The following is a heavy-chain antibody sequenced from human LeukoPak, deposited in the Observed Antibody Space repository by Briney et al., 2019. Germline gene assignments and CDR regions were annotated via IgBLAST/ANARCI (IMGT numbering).Heavy chain of an antibody. J-gene: IGHJ4*02. CDR1: GGSITSYY. CDR2: IYYSGST. D-gene: IGHD6-19*01. V-gene: IGHV4-59*08. CDR3: ARGAAVAPTIFDY. Sequence: SETLSLTCTVSGGSITSYYWSWIRQPPGKGLEWIGYIYYSGSTNYNPSLKSRVTISVDTSKNQFSLKLNSVTAADTAVYYCARGAAVAPTIFDYWGQGTLVTVSS.